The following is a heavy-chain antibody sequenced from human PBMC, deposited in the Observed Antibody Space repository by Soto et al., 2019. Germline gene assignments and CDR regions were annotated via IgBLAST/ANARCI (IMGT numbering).Heavy chain of an antibody. CDR1: GYTLPNYS. V-gene: IGHV1-3*01. CDR3: TRDLNGGNPLDY. J-gene: IGHJ4*02. CDR2: INPGTGYT. D-gene: IGHD2-8*01. Sequence: QVQFVQSGAEVKKPGASVRLSCKPSGYTLPNYSIQWVRQAAGQGLQWLGWINPGTGYTESSQRFQGRLTLTMDNSATTFYIDLTSLTSEDTAVYFCTRDLNGGNPLDYWGQGTLVTVSS.